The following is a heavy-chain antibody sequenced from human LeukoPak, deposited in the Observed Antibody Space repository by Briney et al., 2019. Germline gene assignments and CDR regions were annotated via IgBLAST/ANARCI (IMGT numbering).Heavy chain of an antibody. D-gene: IGHD3-22*01. J-gene: IGHJ4*02. CDR3: ARVTGYVIEDYFDY. Sequence: SETLSLTCTVSGGSISSYYWSWIRQPPGKGLEWVGYIYYSGSTNYNPSLKSRVTISVDTSKNQFSLKLRSVTAADTAVYYCARVTGYVIEDYFDYWGQGTLVTVSS. CDR1: GGSISSYY. V-gene: IGHV4-59*01. CDR2: IYYSGST.